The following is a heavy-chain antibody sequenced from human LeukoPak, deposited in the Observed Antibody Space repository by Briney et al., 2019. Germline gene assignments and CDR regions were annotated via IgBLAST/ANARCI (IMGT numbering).Heavy chain of an antibody. Sequence: PGGSLRLSCAVSGITLSNYGMSWVRQAPGKGLEWVAGISGGGGSRNYADSVKGRFTISRDNPKNTLYLQMNSLRAEDTAVYFCAKRGVVIRAVIIVGFHKEAYYFDYWGQGALVTVSS. CDR1: GITLSNYG. CDR3: AKRGVVIRAVIIVGFHKEAYYFDY. V-gene: IGHV3-23*01. CDR2: ISGGGGSR. D-gene: IGHD3-10*01. J-gene: IGHJ4*02.